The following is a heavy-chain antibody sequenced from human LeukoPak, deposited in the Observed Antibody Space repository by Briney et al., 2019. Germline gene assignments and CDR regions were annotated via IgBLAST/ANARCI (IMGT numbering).Heavy chain of an antibody. CDR1: GFTFSGCW. Sequence: GGSLRLSCAASGFTFSGCWMSWVRQAPGKGLEWVANIKQDGSEKYYVDSVKGRFTISRDSAKNSLYLQMNSLRGEDTAVYYCAREGWFGELYRHPVDIWGQGTMVTVSS. D-gene: IGHD3-10*01. J-gene: IGHJ3*02. CDR2: IKQDGSEK. V-gene: IGHV3-7*01. CDR3: AREGWFGELYRHPVDI.